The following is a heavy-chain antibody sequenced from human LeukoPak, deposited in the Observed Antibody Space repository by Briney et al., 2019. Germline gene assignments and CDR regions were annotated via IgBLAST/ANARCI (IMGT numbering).Heavy chain of an antibody. J-gene: IGHJ3*02. CDR2: IYSGGST. Sequence: TGGSLRLSCAASGFTVSSNYMSWVRQAPGKGLEWVSVIYSGGSTYYADSVKGRFTISRDNSKNTLYLQMNSLRAEDTAVYYYAKGSSSWYGDAFDIWGQGTMVTVSS. CDR1: GFTVSSNY. V-gene: IGHV3-53*01. CDR3: AKGSSSWYGDAFDI. D-gene: IGHD6-13*01.